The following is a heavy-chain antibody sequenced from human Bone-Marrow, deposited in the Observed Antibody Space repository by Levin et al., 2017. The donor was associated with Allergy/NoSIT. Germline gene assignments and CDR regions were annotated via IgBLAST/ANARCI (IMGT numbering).Heavy chain of an antibody. Sequence: ASVKVSCKASGGTFRNSVISWVRQAPGHGLEWMGGLIPIFGSPNYARRFRSRLTISADNSTTTAYMDLRSLNLDDTAVYYCASRFIYNSAPYSSGLDVWGQGTTVTVSS. D-gene: IGHD5-24*01. V-gene: IGHV1-69*06. CDR3: ASRFIYNSAPYSSGLDV. J-gene: IGHJ6*02. CDR1: GGTFRNSV. CDR2: LIPIFGSP.